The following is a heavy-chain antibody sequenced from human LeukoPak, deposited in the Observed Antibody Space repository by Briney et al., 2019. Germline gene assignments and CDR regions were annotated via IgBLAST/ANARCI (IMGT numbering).Heavy chain of an antibody. CDR3: ARGGGYCSSCFDY. CDR2: IYSGGST. Sequence: GGSLRLSCAASGFTVSSNYMSWVRQAPGKGLEWVSVIYSGGSTYYADSVKGRFTISRDNSQNTLYLQMNSLRAEDTAVYYCARGGGYCSSCFDYWGQGTLVTVSS. D-gene: IGHD2-2*01. V-gene: IGHV3-66*01. J-gene: IGHJ4*02. CDR1: GFTVSSNY.